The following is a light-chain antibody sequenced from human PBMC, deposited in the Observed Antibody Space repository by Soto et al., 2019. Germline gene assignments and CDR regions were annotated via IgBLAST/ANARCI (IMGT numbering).Light chain of an antibody. Sequence: QSALTQPASVSGSPGQSITISCTGTSSDVGGYNYVCWYQQHPGKAPKLMIYEVSNRPSGVSNRFSGSKSGNTASLTISGLQAEDEADYYCSSYTSSSTPDVFGTGTKLTFL. CDR3: SSYTSSSTPDV. CDR1: SSDVGGYNY. V-gene: IGLV2-14*01. J-gene: IGLJ1*01. CDR2: EVS.